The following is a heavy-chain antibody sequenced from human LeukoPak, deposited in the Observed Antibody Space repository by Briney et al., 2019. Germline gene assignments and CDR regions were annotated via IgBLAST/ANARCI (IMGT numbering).Heavy chain of an antibody. CDR3: ARDWGYYYYYGMDV. Sequence: GGSLRLSCAASGFTFSSYSMTWVRQAPGKGLEWVSSISSSSSYIYYADSVKGRFTISRDNAENSLYLQMNSLRAEDTAVYYCARDWGYYYYYGMDVWAKGPRSPSP. J-gene: IGHJ6*02. CDR2: ISSSSSYI. CDR1: GFTFSSYS. D-gene: IGHD3-16*01. V-gene: IGHV3-21*01.